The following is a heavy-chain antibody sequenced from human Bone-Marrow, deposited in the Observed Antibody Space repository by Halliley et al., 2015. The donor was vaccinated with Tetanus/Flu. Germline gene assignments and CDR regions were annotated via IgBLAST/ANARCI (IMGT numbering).Heavy chain of an antibody. J-gene: IGHJ4*02. CDR1: GGSIGSHF. V-gene: IGHV4-59*08. CDR3: ATLGYTSGNSFDH. Sequence: TLSLTCTLSGGSIGSHFWCWVRQPPGRGLEWIGCYYYGGNTCYNPSLRSPVAISVDTSKNQFSLTLSSVTATDTAVYYCATLGYTSGNSFDHWGQGTPIPVSS. CDR2: YYYGGNT. D-gene: IGHD2-15*01.